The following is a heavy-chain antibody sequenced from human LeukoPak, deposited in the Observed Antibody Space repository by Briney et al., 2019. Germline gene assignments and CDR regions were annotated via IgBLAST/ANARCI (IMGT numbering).Heavy chain of an antibody. J-gene: IGHJ5*02. D-gene: IGHD3-10*01. CDR2: MNPNSGNT. CDR3: ARGALSVLWFDP. CDR1: GYTFTSYD. Sequence: ASVKVSCKASGYTFTSYDINWVRQATGQGLEWMGWMNPNSGNTGYAQKFQGRVTMTRNTSISTAYMELSSLRSEDTAVYYCARGALSVLWFDPWGQGTLVTVSS. V-gene: IGHV1-8*01.